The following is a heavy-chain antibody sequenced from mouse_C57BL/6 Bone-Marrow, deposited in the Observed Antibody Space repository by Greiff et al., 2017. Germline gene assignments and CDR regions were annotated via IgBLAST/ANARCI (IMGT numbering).Heavy chain of an antibody. CDR3: ASSLTDYAMDY. V-gene: IGHV2-6*01. CDR2: IWGVGST. J-gene: IGHJ4*01. Sequence: VQLMESGPGLVAPSQSLSITCTVSGFSLTSYGVDWVRQSPGKGLEWLGVIWGVGSTNYNSALKSRLSISKDNSNSQVFLKMNSLQTDDTAMYYCASSLTDYAMDYWGQGTAVTVSS. D-gene: IGHD4-1*01. CDR1: GFSLTSYG.